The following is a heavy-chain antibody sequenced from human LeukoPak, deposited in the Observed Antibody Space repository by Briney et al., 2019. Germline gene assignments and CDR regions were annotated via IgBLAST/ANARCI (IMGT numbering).Heavy chain of an antibody. Sequence: PGGSLRLSCSASGFTFRNFAISWVRQAPGKGLQWVSSIGGGDTHYAHSVKGRFTISRDDSRSTVDLQMSSLTAEDTSVYYCAKDGQSFNSMYDYFDSWGQGTLVTVSS. D-gene: IGHD2-8*01. CDR2: IGGGDT. CDR1: GFTFRNFA. J-gene: IGHJ4*02. CDR3: AKDGQSFNSMYDYFDS. V-gene: IGHV3-23*01.